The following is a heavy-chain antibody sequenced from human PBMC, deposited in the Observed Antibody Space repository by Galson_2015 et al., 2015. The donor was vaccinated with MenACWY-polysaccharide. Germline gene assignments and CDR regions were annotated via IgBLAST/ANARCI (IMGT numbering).Heavy chain of an antibody. CDR3: VLRPRRANNYFDP. Sequence: PALVKPTQTLALTCTFSGFSLRTTGLGVGWIRQPPGKAPDWLAVIYWDDDKVYSPSLQSRLTITKDTSRNQVVLSMTNMDPVDTATYYCVLRPRRANNYFDPWPGNPGHRLL. J-gene: IGHJ5*02. CDR2: IYWDDDK. CDR1: GFSLRTTGLG. V-gene: IGHV2-5*02.